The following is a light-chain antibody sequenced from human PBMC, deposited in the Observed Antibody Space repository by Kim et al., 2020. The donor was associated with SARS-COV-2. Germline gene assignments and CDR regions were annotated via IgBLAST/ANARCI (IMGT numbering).Light chain of an antibody. CDR2: DTK. CDR1: RETVTSNSY. J-gene: IGLJ3*02. V-gene: IGLV7-46*01. CDR3: LLSYSRIRV. Sequence: GAMNLSWGTNRETVTSNSYPYWFEQKHGQAPRTLIYDTKSRHSRTPARFSGSHLRGKAALTLSGSLPGDETDYYCLLSYSRIRVFGGGTRLTV.